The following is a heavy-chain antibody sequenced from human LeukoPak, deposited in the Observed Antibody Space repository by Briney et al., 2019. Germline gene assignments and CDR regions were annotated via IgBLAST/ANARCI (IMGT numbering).Heavy chain of an antibody. CDR2: INPNSGGT. CDR3: AGVGLHGSGSYYNVFGY. CDR1: GYTFTGYY. V-gene: IGHV1-2*02. D-gene: IGHD3-10*01. J-gene: IGHJ4*02. Sequence: ASVKVSCKASGYTFTGYYMHWVRQAPGQGLEWMGWINPNSGGTNYAQKFQGRVTMTRDTSISTAYMELSRLRSDDTAVYYCAGVGLHGSGSYYNVFGYWGQGTLVTVSS.